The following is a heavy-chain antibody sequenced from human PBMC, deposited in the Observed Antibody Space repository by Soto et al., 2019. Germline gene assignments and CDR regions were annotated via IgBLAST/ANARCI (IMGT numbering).Heavy chain of an antibody. J-gene: IGHJ4*02. CDR3: ARDSNIAAAGPFDS. CDR1: GGSFSGYY. D-gene: IGHD6-13*01. V-gene: IGHV4-34*01. CDR2: INHSGST. Sequence: SETLSLTCAVYGGSFSGYYWSWIRQPPGKGLEWIGEINHSGSTNYNPSLKSRVTISVDTSKNQFSLKLSSVTAADTAVYYCARDSNIAAAGPFDSWGQGTLVTVSS.